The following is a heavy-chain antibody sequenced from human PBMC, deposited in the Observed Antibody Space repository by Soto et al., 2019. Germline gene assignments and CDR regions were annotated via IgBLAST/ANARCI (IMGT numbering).Heavy chain of an antibody. CDR3: ARGIGVTMVRGVPNWFDP. V-gene: IGHV1-18*01. D-gene: IGHD3-10*01. Sequence: GASVKVSCKASGYTFTSYAMHWVRQAPGQRLEWMGWISAYNGNTNYAQKLQGRVTMTTDTSTSTAYMELRSLRSDDTAVYYCARGIGVTMVRGVPNWFDPWGQGTLVTVPS. CDR1: GYTFTSYA. CDR2: ISAYNGNT. J-gene: IGHJ5*02.